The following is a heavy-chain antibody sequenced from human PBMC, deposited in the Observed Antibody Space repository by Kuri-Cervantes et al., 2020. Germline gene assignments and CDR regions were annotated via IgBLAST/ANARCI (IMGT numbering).Heavy chain of an antibody. V-gene: IGHV4-39*01. J-gene: IGHJ6*02. Sequence: SETLFLTCAVSGGSISSSSYYWAWIRQPPGMGLEWVGSIYYSGTTYYNPSLKSRLTISEDTPKNQFSLRLSSVTAADTAVYYCARHKNIYLNGLDVWGQGTTVTVSS. CDR1: GGSISSSSYY. CDR3: ARHKNIYLNGLDV. D-gene: IGHD2/OR15-2a*01. CDR2: IYYSGTT.